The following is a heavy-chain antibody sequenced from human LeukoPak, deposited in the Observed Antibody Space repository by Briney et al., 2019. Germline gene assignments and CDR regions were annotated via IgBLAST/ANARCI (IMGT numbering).Heavy chain of an antibody. CDR1: GFTFSSYA. CDR2: ISGSGGST. J-gene: IGHJ4*02. D-gene: IGHD6-13*01. CDR3: AKASGYSSSWYEDY. V-gene: IGHV3-23*01. Sequence: GGSLRLASPASGFTFSSYAMSWVRPAPGKGLDLVSAISGSGGSTYYADSVKGRFTISRDNSKNTLYLQMNSLRAEDTAVYYCAKASGYSSSWYEDYWGQGTLVTVSS.